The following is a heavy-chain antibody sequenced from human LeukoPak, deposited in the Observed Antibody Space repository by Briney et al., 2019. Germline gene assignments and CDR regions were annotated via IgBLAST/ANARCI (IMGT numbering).Heavy chain of an antibody. CDR3: AKNIVGATTPFDY. V-gene: IGHV3-23*01. D-gene: IGHD1-26*01. Sequence: GGSLRLSCAASDFTFSSYAMTWVRQAPGKGLEWVSAISGSGGSTYYADSVKGRFTISRDNSKNTLYLQMNSLRAEDTAVYYCAKNIVGATTPFDYWGQGTLVTVSS. CDR1: DFTFSSYA. CDR2: ISGSGGST. J-gene: IGHJ4*02.